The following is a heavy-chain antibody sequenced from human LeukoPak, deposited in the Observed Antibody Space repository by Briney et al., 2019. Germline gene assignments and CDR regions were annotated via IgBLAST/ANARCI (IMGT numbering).Heavy chain of an antibody. D-gene: IGHD2/OR15-2a*01. CDR2: ICYTGST. Sequence: SETLSLTCAVSGGSMSGYFWSWSRQPPGEGLEWMGYICYTGSTIYNPSLRSRVTMSVDVSKNQFSLDLTSVTAADTAVYYCARDDPVGHFLRGMDVWGQGTTVTVSS. CDR3: ARDDPVGHFLRGMDV. J-gene: IGHJ6*02. V-gene: IGHV4-59*12. CDR1: GGSMSGYF.